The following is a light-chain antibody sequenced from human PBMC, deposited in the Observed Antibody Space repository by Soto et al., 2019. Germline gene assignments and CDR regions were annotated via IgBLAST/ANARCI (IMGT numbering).Light chain of an antibody. CDR2: GAS. V-gene: IGKV3D-15*01. J-gene: IGKJ1*01. CDR1: QSVSSN. CDR3: QQYNNWPWT. Sequence: EIVMTQSPATLSVSPGERATLSCRASQSVSSNYLAWYQQKPGQAPRLLIYGASSRATGIPDRFSGSGSGTDFTLTISSLQSEDFAVYYCQQYNNWPWTFGQGTKVDIK.